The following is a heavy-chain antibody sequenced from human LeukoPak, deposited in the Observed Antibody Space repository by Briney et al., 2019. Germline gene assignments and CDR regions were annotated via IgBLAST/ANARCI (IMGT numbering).Heavy chain of an antibody. CDR2: INHSGST. CDR3: ARDGANGSGTKGNDY. V-gene: IGHV4-34*01. Sequence: PSETLSLTCAVYGGSFSGYYWSWIRQPPGKGLEWIGEINHSGSTNYNPSLKSRVTISVDTSKNQFSLKLSSVTAADTAVYYCARDGANGSGTKGNDYWGQGTLVTVSS. CDR1: GGSFSGYY. J-gene: IGHJ4*02. D-gene: IGHD3-10*01.